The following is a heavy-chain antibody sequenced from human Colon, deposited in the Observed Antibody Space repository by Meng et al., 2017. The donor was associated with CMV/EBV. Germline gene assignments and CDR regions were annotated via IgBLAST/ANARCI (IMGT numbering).Heavy chain of an antibody. CDR3: ARAVFTRNTPVSGLGY. Sequence: SGYTVTSYYMHWVRQAPGQGLEWMGIINPSGGSTSYAQKFQGRVTMTRDTSTSTVYMELSSLRSEDTAVYYCARAVFTRNTPVSGLGYWGQGTLVTVSS. J-gene: IGHJ4*02. D-gene: IGHD2-15*01. V-gene: IGHV1-46*01. CDR1: GYTVTSYY. CDR2: INPSGGST.